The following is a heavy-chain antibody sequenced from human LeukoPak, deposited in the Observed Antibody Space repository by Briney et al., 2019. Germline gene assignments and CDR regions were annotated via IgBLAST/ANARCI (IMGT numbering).Heavy chain of an antibody. CDR1: GFTFSRHW. CDR3: ARDWGGGMDV. D-gene: IGHD3-16*01. J-gene: IGHJ6*02. CDR2: IKEDGSEK. Sequence: QSGGSLRLSCAASGFTFSRHWMSWVRQAPGKGLEWVASIKEDGSEKYYVDSVKGRFTISRDNAKNSLYLQMNSLRAEDTAVYYCARDWGGGMDVWGQGTTVTVSS. V-gene: IGHV3-7*01.